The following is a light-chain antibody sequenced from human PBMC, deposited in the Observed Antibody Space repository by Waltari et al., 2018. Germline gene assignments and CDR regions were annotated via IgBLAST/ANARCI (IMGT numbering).Light chain of an antibody. Sequence: SYEVTQPPSVSVTPGQTASITCSGDKLGEKYASWYQQKPGQSPVLVIYKDNKRPSGIPERFSGSSSGNTATLTISGTQAMDEADYYCQAWDSTTRVFGAGTKVTVL. V-gene: IGLV3-1*01. J-gene: IGLJ1*01. CDR3: QAWDSTTRV. CDR2: KDN. CDR1: KLGEKY.